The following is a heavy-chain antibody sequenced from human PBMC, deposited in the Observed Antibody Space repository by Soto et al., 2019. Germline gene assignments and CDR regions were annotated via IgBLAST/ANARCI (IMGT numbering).Heavy chain of an antibody. Sequence: SETLSLTCTVSGGSISSGGYYWSWIRQHPGKGLEWIGYIYYSGSTYYNPSLESRVTISVDTSTNQFSLKLSSVTAADTAVYYCARGGPYCSSPMCYIGKALDIWGQGTWVTVS. D-gene: IGHD2-2*02. CDR3: ARGGPYCSSPMCYIGKALDI. CDR1: GGSISSGGYY. CDR2: IYYSGST. V-gene: IGHV4-31*03. J-gene: IGHJ3*02.